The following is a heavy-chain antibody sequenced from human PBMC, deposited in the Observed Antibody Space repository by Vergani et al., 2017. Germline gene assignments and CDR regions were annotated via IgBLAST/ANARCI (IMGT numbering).Heavy chain of an antibody. CDR2: IYHTGSA. Sequence: QVQLLESGPGLLKPSETLSLTCSVSGYSITSGYYWGCIRQPPGGGLEWIGSIYHTGSAYYNPSLKSRVTVSVDTSINQVSLKLNSVTAADTAVYYCVRTVALWFGETKDGGWFDPWGQGTLVTVTS. D-gene: IGHD3-10*01. CDR3: VRTVALWFGETKDGGWFDP. V-gene: IGHV4-38-2*01. J-gene: IGHJ5*02. CDR1: GYSITSGYY.